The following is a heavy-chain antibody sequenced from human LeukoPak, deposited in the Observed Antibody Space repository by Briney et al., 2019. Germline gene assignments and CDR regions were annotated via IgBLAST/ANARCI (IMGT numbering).Heavy chain of an antibody. CDR1: GYTFSNYG. Sequence: ASVKVSCTASGYTFSNYGIHWVRQAPGQGLEWMGWISAYNGKPKYGQKFQGRLAMTTDTSTTTAYMELRSLRSNDTAVYFCARDNAGGEFIAGQLDPWGQGTLVTVAS. CDR2: ISAYNGKP. D-gene: IGHD3-16*01. CDR3: ARDNAGGEFIAGQLDP. J-gene: IGHJ5*02. V-gene: IGHV1-18*01.